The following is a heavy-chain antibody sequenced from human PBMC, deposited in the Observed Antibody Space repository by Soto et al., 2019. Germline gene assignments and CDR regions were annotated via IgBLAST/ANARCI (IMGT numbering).Heavy chain of an antibody. D-gene: IGHD3-10*01. CDR3: ARVLLWFGESYYYYHMDV. CDR1: GYTFTSYG. CDR2: ISAYNGNT. J-gene: IGHJ6*03. Sequence: GASVKVSCKASGYTFTSYGISWVRQAPGQGLEWMGWISAYNGNTNYAQKLQGRVTMTTDTSTSTAYMELRSLRSDDTAVYYCARVLLWFGESYYYYHMDVWGKGTTVTVSS. V-gene: IGHV1-18*01.